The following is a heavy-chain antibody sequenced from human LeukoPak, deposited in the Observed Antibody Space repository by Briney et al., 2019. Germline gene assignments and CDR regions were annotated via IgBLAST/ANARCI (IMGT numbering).Heavy chain of an antibody. CDR2: INPNSGGT. J-gene: IGHJ3*02. D-gene: IGHD3-3*01. CDR1: GYTLTDNH. Sequence: ASVKVSCKASGYTLTDNHLYWVRQAPGQGLEWMGWINPNSGGTNYAQKFQGRVTMTRDTSISTAYMELSRLRSDDTAVYYCARTIFGSPDAFDIWGQGTMVTVSS. CDR3: ARTIFGSPDAFDI. V-gene: IGHV1-2*02.